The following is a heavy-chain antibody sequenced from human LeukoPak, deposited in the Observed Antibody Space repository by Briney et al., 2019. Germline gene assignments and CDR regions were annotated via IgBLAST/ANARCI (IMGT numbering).Heavy chain of an antibody. D-gene: IGHD3-9*01. CDR3: AKVPNYDILTGYYPYYYYGMDV. CDR2: ISGSGGST. Sequence: QSGGSLRLSCAASGFTFSSYAMSWVRQAPGKGLEWVSAISGSGGSTYYADSVKGRFTISRDNSKNTLYLQMNSLRAEDTAVYYCAKVPNYDILTGYYPYYYYGMDVWGQGTTVTVSS. V-gene: IGHV3-23*01. J-gene: IGHJ6*02. CDR1: GFTFSSYA.